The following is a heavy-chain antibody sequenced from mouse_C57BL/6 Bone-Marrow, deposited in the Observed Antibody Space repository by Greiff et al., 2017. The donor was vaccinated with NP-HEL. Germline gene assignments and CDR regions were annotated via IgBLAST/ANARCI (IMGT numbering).Heavy chain of an antibody. D-gene: IGHD1-1*01. CDR3: ANIYGSSFYFDY. CDR2: IYPGDGDT. CDR1: GYAFSSSW. V-gene: IGHV1-82*01. J-gene: IGHJ2*01. Sequence: VQVVESGPELVKPGASVKISCKASGYAFSSSWMNWVKQRPGKGLEWIGRIYPGDGDTNYNGKFKGKATLTADKSSSTAYMQLSSLTSEDSAVYFCANIYGSSFYFDYWGQGTTLTVSS.